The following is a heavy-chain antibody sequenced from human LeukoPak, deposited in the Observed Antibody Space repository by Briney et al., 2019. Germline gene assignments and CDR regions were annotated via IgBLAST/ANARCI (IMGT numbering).Heavy chain of an antibody. CDR2: INYSGST. J-gene: IGHJ6*03. CDR3: ARVAYYYYYMDV. V-gene: IGHV4-59*01. Sequence: SETLSLTCAVSGGSISNFYWTWIRQPPGKGLEWIAYINYSGSTNYNPSLKSRVTISVDTSKNQFSLSLNSVTAADTAVYYCARVAYYYYYMDVWGKGTTVTISS. CDR1: GGSISNFY.